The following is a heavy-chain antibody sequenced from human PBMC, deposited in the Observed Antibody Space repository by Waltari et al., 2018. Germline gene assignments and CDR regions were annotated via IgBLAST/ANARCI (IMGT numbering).Heavy chain of an antibody. D-gene: IGHD5-18*01. Sequence: DVQLLESGGGLAQPGRSLRLSCTAAGFPFSTYTLTWFRQGPGKGLEWVSGISGSGISRYYADSVKGRFSISRDKSKNTMYMQMNSLRVEDTAVYYCAKSSGYSYGLRLDYWGQGILVTVSS. J-gene: IGHJ4*02. CDR2: ISGSGISR. V-gene: IGHV3-23*01. CDR1: GFPFSTYT. CDR3: AKSSGYSYGLRLDY.